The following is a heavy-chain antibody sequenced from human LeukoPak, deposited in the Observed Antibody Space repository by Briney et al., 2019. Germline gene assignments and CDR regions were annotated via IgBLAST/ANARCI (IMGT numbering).Heavy chain of an antibody. Sequence: GGSLRLSCAASGFTFSSYAMHWVRQAPGKGLEWVAVISYDGSNKYYADSVKGRFTISRDNSKNTLYLQMNSLRAEDTAVYYCARAGGYASSWAYWGQGTLVTVSS. CDR2: ISYDGSNK. CDR1: GFTFSSYA. V-gene: IGHV3-30*04. D-gene: IGHD5-12*01. CDR3: ARAGGYASSWAY. J-gene: IGHJ4*02.